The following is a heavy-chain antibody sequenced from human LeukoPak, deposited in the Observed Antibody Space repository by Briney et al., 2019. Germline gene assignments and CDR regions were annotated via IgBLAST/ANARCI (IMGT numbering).Heavy chain of an antibody. Sequence: GGSLRLSCAVSGITFRNLAMHWVRQAPGKGLEWVASLRNDGRSKYYADSVKGRFTISTDNSKNTLYLLMNSLRAEDTAVYYCARDLASTGTRGWFDPWGQGTLVIVSS. CDR3: ARDLASTGTRGWFDP. CDR2: LRNDGRSK. D-gene: IGHD6-13*01. J-gene: IGHJ5*02. V-gene: IGHV3-30*02. CDR1: GITFRNLA.